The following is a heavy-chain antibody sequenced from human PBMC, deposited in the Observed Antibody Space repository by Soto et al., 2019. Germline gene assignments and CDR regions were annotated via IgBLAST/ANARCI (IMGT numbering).Heavy chain of an antibody. D-gene: IGHD6-19*01. CDR2: ISHDRINK. CDR1: GFSFSSYA. V-gene: IGHV3-30-3*01. J-gene: IGHJ5*02. Sequence: QVRLVESGGGVVQPGRSLRISCTASGFSFSSYAMYWFRQPPGKGLEWVAVISHDRINKHYADSVKGRVTVSRDNSNHSLDLQLNSLRGEDTAMYYWARDMYSSDYFVKWFEPWGQGTLVTVSS. CDR3: ARDMYSSDYFVKWFEP.